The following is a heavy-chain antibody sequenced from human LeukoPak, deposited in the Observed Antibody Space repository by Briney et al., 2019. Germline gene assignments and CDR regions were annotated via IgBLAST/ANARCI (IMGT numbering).Heavy chain of an antibody. CDR3: ARGYDYGDYVGDFDY. V-gene: IGHV1-18*01. CDR2: ITTYNGNT. CDR1: GYTFTGYP. J-gene: IGHJ4*02. D-gene: IGHD4-17*01. Sequence: ASVKVSCKASGYTFTGYPISWVRQAPGQGLEWMGWITTYNGNTNYAQKLQGRVTMTTDTSTSTAYMDLRGLRPDDTAVYYCARGYDYGDYVGDFDYWGQGTLVTVSS.